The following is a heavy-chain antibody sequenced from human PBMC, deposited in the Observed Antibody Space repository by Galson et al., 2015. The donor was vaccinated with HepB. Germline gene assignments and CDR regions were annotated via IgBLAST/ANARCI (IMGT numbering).Heavy chain of an antibody. V-gene: IGHV1-69*13. CDR1: GGAFSSYA. CDR3: ARDSGTTVTLFDY. CDR2: IIPIFGTA. Sequence: SVKVSCKASGGAFSSYAISWVRQAPGQGLEWMGGIIPIFGTANYAQKFQGRVTITADESTSTAYMELSSLRSEDTAVYYCARDSGTTVTLFDYWGQGTLVTVSS. J-gene: IGHJ4*02. D-gene: IGHD4-11*01.